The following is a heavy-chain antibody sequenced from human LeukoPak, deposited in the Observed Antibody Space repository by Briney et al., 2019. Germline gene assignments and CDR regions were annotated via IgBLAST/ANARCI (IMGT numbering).Heavy chain of an antibody. CDR3: ARSRLDAFDL. CDR2: IYRGGNT. D-gene: IGHD6-19*01. J-gene: IGHJ3*01. CDR1: GFTFSSNY. V-gene: IGHV3-53*01. Sequence: GGSLRLSCAASGFTFSSNYMSWVRQAPGKGLEWVSIIYRGGNTYYADSVKGRFTISRDNSKNMVFLQMNSLRAEDTALFYCARSRLDAFDLWGQGTMVTVSS.